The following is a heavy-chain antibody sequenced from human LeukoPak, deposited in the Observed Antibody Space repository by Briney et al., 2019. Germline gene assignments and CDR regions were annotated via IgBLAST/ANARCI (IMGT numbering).Heavy chain of an antibody. CDR2: MNPNSGNT. CDR3: ARDGRDSSSWYYLYNWFDP. V-gene: IGHV1-8*01. CDR1: GYTFTSYD. J-gene: IGHJ5*02. Sequence: GASVKVSCKASGYTFTSYDINWVRQATGQGLEWMGWMNPNSGNTGYAQKFQGRVTMTRNTSISTAYMELSSLRSEDTAVYYCARDGRDSSSWYYLYNWFDPWGQGTLVTVSS. D-gene: IGHD6-13*01.